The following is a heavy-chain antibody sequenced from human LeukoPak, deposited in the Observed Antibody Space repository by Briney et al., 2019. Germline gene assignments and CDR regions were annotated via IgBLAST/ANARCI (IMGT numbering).Heavy chain of an antibody. CDR3: ARGGYSGSYYRFD. Sequence: PGGSLRLSCVSSGFIFTNYWMHWVRQVPGKGPVWVGRIDKEGSAAFYAESVKGRFTISRDNVKSTVYLQMNGLTAEDTAVYHCARGGYSGSYYRFDWGQGTLVTVSS. D-gene: IGHD1-26*01. J-gene: IGHJ4*02. V-gene: IGHV3-74*01. CDR1: GFIFTNYW. CDR2: IDKEGSAA.